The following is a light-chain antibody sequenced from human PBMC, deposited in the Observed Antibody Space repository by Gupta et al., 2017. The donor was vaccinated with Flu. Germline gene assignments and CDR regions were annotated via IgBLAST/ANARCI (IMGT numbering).Light chain of an antibody. CDR2: DAS. V-gene: IGKV1-33*01. Sequence: SLSASVGDSVTITCQASQDISNFLNWYQQKPGRAPKLLIYDASNLEAGVPSRFSGSGSGTDFIFTISSLQPEDVATYYCQQYDNLPPLFTFGPGTKVDIK. CDR3: QQYDNLPPLFT. J-gene: IGKJ3*01. CDR1: QDISNF.